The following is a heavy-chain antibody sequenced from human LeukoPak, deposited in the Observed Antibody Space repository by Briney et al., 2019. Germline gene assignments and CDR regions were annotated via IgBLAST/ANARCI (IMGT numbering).Heavy chain of an antibody. Sequence: PGGSLRLSCAASGFTFNTFAMSWVRQAPGKGLELVSSIKGSSDNTYYADSVKGRFTISRDNSKNTLYLQMNSLRAEDTAVYYCAGYSSGFVYYFDYWGQGTLVTVSS. V-gene: IGHV3-23*01. CDR1: GFTFNTFA. CDR2: IKGSSDNT. J-gene: IGHJ4*02. CDR3: AGYSSGFVYYFDY. D-gene: IGHD6-19*01.